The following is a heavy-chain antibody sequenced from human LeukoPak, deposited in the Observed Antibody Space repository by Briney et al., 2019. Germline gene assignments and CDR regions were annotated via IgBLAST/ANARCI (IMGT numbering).Heavy chain of an antibody. J-gene: IGHJ4*02. V-gene: IGHV3-23*01. CDR2: ISGSGGST. CDR3: AKETSSGWESLYYFDY. D-gene: IGHD6-19*01. CDR1: GFTFSSYA. Sequence: GGSLRLSCAASGFTFSSYAMSWVRQAPGKGLEWVSAISGSGGSTYYADSVKGRFTISRDNSKNTLYLQMNSLRAEGTAVYYCAKETSSGWESLYYFDYWGQGTLVTVSS.